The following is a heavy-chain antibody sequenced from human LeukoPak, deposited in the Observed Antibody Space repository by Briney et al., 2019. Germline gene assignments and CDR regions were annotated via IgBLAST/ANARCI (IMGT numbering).Heavy chain of an antibody. V-gene: IGHV4-34*01. CDR3: ARRACSSTSCYRGWFDP. CDR1: GGSFSGYY. J-gene: IGHJ5*02. Sequence: SETLSLTCAVYGGSFSGYYWSWIRQPPGKGLEWIGEINYSGSTNYNPSLKSRVTISVDTSKNQFSLKLSSVTAADTAVYYCARRACSSTSCYRGWFDPWGQGTLVTVSS. CDR2: INYSGST. D-gene: IGHD2-2*01.